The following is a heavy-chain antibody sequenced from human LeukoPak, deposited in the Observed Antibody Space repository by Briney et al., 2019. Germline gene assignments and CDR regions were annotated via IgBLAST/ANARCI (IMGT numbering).Heavy chain of an antibody. CDR2: INPSGGST. Sequence: GASVKVSCKASGYTFTSYYMHWVRQAPGQRLECMGIINPSGGSTSYAQKFQGRVTMTRDTSTSTVYMELSSLRSEDTAVYYCARDSGLDYFDYWGQGTLVTVS. CDR3: ARDSGLDYFDY. D-gene: IGHD3-16*01. V-gene: IGHV1-46*01. J-gene: IGHJ4*02. CDR1: GYTFTSYY.